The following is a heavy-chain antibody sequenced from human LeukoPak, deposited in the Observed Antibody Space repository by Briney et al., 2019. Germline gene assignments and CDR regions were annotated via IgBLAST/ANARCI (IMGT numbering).Heavy chain of an antibody. CDR1: GGSFSGHY. CDR2: INHDGSS. D-gene: IGHD6-13*01. CDR3: ARDSAAGTPFDY. J-gene: IGHJ4*02. Sequence: SETLSLTCAVYGGSFSGHYWNWIRQPPGKGLEWIGGINHDGSSNSNPSLRSRVTISVDTSKNQFSLRLSSVSAADTAVYYCARDSAAGTPFDYWGQGTLVTVSS. V-gene: IGHV4-34*01.